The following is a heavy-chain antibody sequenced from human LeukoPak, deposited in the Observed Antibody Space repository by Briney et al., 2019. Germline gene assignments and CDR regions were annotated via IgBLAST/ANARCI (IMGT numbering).Heavy chain of an antibody. Sequence: PGGSLRLSCAASGFTFDDYAMHWVRQAPGKGLEWVSAVSSNGAKTYYADSVKGRFTISRDNSKNTLYLQMNSLRAEDTALYYCVKASSSSPQYNWFDAWGQGTLVAVSS. J-gene: IGHJ5*02. D-gene: IGHD6-6*01. V-gene: IGHV3-23*01. CDR1: GFTFDDYA. CDR2: VSSNGAKT. CDR3: VKASSSSPQYNWFDA.